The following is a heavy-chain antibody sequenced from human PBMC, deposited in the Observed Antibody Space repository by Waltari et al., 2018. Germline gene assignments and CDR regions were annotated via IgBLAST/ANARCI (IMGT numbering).Heavy chain of an antibody. CDR2: IYYSGST. CDR1: GGSISSSSHY. V-gene: IGHV4-39*01. CDR3: ARNRRDGYNYRWFDP. J-gene: IGHJ5*02. D-gene: IGHD5-12*01. Sequence: QLQLQESGPGLVKPSETLSLTCTVSGGSISSSSHYRGWIRQPPGKGLEWIGSIYYSGSTYYNPSLKSRVTISVDTSKNQFSLKLSSVTAADTAVYYCARNRRDGYNYRWFDPWGQGTLVTVSS.